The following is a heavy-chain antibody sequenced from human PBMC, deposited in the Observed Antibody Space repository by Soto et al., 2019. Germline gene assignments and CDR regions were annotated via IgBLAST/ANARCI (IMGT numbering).Heavy chain of an antibody. CDR2: IYYSGST. V-gene: IGHV4-34*01. CDR3: ARDRYRIAAAGTYYYYGMDV. D-gene: IGHD6-13*01. J-gene: IGHJ6*02. Sequence: ETLSLTCAVYGGSFSGYYWSWIRQPPGKGLEWIGSIYYSGSTYYNPSLKSRVTISVDTSKNQFSLKLSSVTAADTAVYYCARDRYRIAAAGTYYYYGMDVWGQGTTVTVSS. CDR1: GGSFSGYY.